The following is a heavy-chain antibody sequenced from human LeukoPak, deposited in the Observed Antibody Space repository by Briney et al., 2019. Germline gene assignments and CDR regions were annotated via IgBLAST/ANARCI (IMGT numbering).Heavy chain of an antibody. J-gene: IGHJ2*01. D-gene: IGHD5-24*01. CDR3: ARRSSKRFNWYFDL. CDR1: GGSFGGYY. CDR2: INHSGST. Sequence: SETLSLTCAVYGGSFGGYYWSWIRQPPGKGLEWIGEINHSGSTNYNPSLKSRVTISVDTSKNQFSPKLSSVTAADTAVYYCARRSSKRFNWYFDLWGRGTLVTVSS. V-gene: IGHV4-34*01.